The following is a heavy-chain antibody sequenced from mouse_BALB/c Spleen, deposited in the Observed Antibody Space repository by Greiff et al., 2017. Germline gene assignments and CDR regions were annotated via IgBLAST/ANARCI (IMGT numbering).Heavy chain of an antibody. V-gene: IGHV1-54*01. Sequence: VKLMESGAELVRPGTSVKVSCKASGYAFTNYLIEWVKQRPGQGLEWIGVINPGSGGTNYNEKFKGKATLTADKSSSTAYMQLSSLTSDDSAVYFCAITTATLFAYWGQGTLVTVSA. CDR3: AITTATLFAY. CDR2: INPGSGGT. D-gene: IGHD1-2*01. J-gene: IGHJ3*01. CDR1: GYAFTNYL.